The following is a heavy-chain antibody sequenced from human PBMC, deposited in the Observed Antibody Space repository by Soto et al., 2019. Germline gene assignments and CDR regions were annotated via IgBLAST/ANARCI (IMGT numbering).Heavy chain of an antibody. D-gene: IGHD3-22*01. CDR2: IDPSDSQT. CDR3: VQMTYYFDSSGFGEQYYFDS. J-gene: IGHJ4*02. Sequence: GESLKISCKGSGYSFAGYWITWVRQKPGKGLEGMGRIDPSDSQTYYSPSFRGHVTISVTKSITTVFLQWSSLRASDTAMYYCVQMTYYFDSSGFGEQYYFDSWGQGTQVTVSS. V-gene: IGHV5-10-1*01. CDR1: GYSFAGYW.